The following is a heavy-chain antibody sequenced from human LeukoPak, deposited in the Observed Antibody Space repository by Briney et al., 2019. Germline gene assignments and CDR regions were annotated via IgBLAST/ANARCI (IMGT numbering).Heavy chain of an antibody. CDR2: INHSGST. Sequence: PSETLSLTCAVYGGSFSGYYWSWIRQPPGKGLEWIGEINHSGSTNYNPSLKSRVTISVDTSKNQFSLKLGSVTAADTAVYYCASRDTATGLDWGQGTLVTVSS. D-gene: IGHD5-18*01. V-gene: IGHV4-34*01. J-gene: IGHJ4*02. CDR1: GGSFSGYY. CDR3: ASRDTATGLD.